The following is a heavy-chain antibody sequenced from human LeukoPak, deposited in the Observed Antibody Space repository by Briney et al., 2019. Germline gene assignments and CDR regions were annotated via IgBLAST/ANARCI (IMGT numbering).Heavy chain of an antibody. J-gene: IGHJ4*02. D-gene: IGHD3-22*01. Sequence: SVKVSCKASGGTSNSHAICSVRQAPGQDLEWRGGIIPNLGTTNRAQNFQDRVPLIADKSTNTAYMELTSLTSDDTAVYYCATTNDGGGYQWGDFFDFWGQGTLVTVSS. V-gene: IGHV1-69*10. CDR1: GGTSNSHA. CDR3: ATTNDGGGYQWGDFFDF. CDR2: IIPNLGTT.